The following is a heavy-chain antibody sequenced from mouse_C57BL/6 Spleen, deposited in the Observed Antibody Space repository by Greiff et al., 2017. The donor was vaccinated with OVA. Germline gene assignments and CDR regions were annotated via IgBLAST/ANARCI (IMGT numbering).Heavy chain of an antibody. CDR2: IYPGDGDT. CDR1: GYAFSSSW. J-gene: IGHJ1*03. Sequence: VQLQQSGPELVKPGASVKISCKASGYAFSSSWMNWVKQRPGKGLEWIGRIYPGDGDTTYNGKFKGKATLTADKSSSTAYMQLSSLTSEDSAVYFCARGGGNWYFDVWGTGTTVTVSS. V-gene: IGHV1-82*01. CDR3: ARGGGNWYFDV.